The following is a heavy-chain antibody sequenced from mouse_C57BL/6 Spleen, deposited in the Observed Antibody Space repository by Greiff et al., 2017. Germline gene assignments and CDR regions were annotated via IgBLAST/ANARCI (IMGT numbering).Heavy chain of an antibody. J-gene: IGHJ4*01. CDR1: GFTFSDYG. CDR2: ISSGSSTI. V-gene: IGHV5-17*01. CDR3: AKTGPGIIDYAMDY. Sequence: EVNVVESGGGLVKPGGSLKLSCAASGFTFSDYGMHWVRQAPEKGLEWVAYISSGSSTIYYADTVKGRFTISRDNAKNTLFLQMTSLRSEDTAMYYCAKTGPGIIDYAMDYWGQGTSVTVSS. D-gene: IGHD4-1*01.